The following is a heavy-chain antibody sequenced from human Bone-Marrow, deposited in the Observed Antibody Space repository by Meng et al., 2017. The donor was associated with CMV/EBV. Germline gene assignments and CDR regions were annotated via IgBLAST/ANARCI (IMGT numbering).Heavy chain of an antibody. CDR2: IHPNTGGT. J-gene: IGHJ4*02. V-gene: IGHV1-2*02. D-gene: IGHD6-13*01. Sequence: ASVKVSCKASGYTFTGHFMHWVRQAPGQGLEWMGWIHPNTGGTNYAQNFQGRVTMTRDTSIRTVYMELSSLRSDDTAIYYCAREAYSSSWYYFDYRGQGTLVTVSS. CDR1: GYTFTGHF. CDR3: AREAYSSSWYYFDY.